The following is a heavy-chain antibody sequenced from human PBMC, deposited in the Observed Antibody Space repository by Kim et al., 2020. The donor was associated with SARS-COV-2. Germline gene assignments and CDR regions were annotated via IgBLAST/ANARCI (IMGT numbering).Heavy chain of an antibody. V-gene: IGHV1-69*13. J-gene: IGHJ6*02. D-gene: IGHD2-15*01. CDR2: IIPIYGSS. CDR1: GGTLSSYA. Sequence: SVKVSCKTSGGTLSSYAISWVRQAPGQGLEWMGGIIPIYGSSNYAQNFQGRVTITADESTTTFYMDLRTLKSEDTSVFYCARVKPSGGSRNCYYYYALYVWGQGTTVTVS. CDR3: ARVKPSGGSRNCYYYYALYV.